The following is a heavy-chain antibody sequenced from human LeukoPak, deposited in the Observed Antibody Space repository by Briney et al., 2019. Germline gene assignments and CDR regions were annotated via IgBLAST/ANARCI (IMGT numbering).Heavy chain of an antibody. CDR3: AKGGCGSSTSCLLLGYMDV. V-gene: IGHV3-74*01. CDR2: INIDGSST. D-gene: IGHD2-2*01. J-gene: IGHJ6*03. Sequence: GGSLRLPCAASGFTFSSYWMLWVRQAPGKGLVWVSRINIDGSSTNYAESVKGRFTISRDNAKNTLYLQMNSLRAEDTAVYYCAKGGCGSSTSCLLLGYMDVWGKGTTVTVSS. CDR1: GFTFSSYW.